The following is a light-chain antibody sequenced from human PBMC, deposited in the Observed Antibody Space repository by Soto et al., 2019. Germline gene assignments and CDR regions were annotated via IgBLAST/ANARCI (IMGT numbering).Light chain of an antibody. J-gene: IGLJ1*01. CDR1: SSNIGAGYA. CDR2: GNN. CDR3: QAHDTSVSGVV. Sequence: QSVLTQPPSVSGAPGERVAISCTGSSSNIGAGYAVYWYQQLPGEAPKLLIYGNNNRPSGVPDRISGSKSGTSASLVITGLQAEDEADYYCQAHDTSVSGVVFGTGTKLAVL. V-gene: IGLV1-40*01.